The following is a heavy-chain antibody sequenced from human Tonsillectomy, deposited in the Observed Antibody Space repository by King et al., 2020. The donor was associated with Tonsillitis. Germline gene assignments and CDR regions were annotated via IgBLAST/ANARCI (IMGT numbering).Heavy chain of an antibody. CDR1: GDSISSDY. CDR3: ARESETMAAWGSWFDP. CDR2: ISYSGIT. Sequence: VQLQESGPGLVKPSETLSLTCTVSGDSISSDYWSWIRQPPGKGLEWIGYISYSGITNYNPSLKSRVTISVDTSKNQFSLRLTSVTAADTAMYYCARESETMAAWGSWFDPWGQGTRDTVSS. D-gene: IGHD5-24*01. J-gene: IGHJ5*02. V-gene: IGHV4-59*01.